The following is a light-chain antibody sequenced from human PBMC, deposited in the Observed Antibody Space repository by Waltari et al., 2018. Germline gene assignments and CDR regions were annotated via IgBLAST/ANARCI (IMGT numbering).Light chain of an antibody. CDR2: DAS. V-gene: IGKV3-11*01. Sequence: EIVLTQSPATLSLSPGERVTLSCRASQNIGRYLAWYQQKPGQAARVLIYDASNRATGIPARFSGSGSGTDFTLTISSLEPEDFAVYYCQHRYDWPPLYTFGQGTKLEIK. J-gene: IGKJ2*01. CDR3: QHRYDWPPLYT. CDR1: QNIGRY.